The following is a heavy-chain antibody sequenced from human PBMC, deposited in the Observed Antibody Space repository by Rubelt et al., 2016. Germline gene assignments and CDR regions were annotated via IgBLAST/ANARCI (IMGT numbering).Heavy chain of an antibody. Sequence: AASGFTFSSYSMNWVRQAPGKGLEWVSYISSSSSTIYYADSVKGRFTISRDNAKNSLYLQMNSLRAEDTAVYYCARLRDRPLNFIAVAARSYWYFDLWGRGTLVTVSS. J-gene: IGHJ2*01. CDR1: GFTFSSYS. V-gene: IGHV3-48*01. CDR2: ISSSSSTI. D-gene: IGHD6-19*01. CDR3: ARLRDRPLNFIAVAARSYWYFDL.